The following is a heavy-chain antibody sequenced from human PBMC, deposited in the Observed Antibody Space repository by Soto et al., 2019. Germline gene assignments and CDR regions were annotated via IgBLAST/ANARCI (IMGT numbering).Heavy chain of an antibody. J-gene: IGHJ5*02. CDR1: GGSISSYY. D-gene: IGHD2-15*01. Sequence: SETLSLTCTVSGGSISSYYWSWIRQPPGKGLEWIGYIYYSGSTNYNPSLKSRVTISVDTSKNQFSLKLSSVTAADTAVYYCARSYKGYCSGGSCYGGWFDPWGQGTLVTVSS. V-gene: IGHV4-59*01. CDR3: ARSYKGYCSGGSCYGGWFDP. CDR2: IYYSGST.